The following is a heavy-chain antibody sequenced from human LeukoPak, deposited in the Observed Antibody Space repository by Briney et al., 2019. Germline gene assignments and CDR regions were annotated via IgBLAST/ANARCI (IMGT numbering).Heavy chain of an antibody. J-gene: IGHJ4*02. V-gene: IGHV3-23*01. D-gene: IGHD2-8*01. Sequence: QSGGSLRLSCVASGFTFNIYPMTWVRQSPEKGLEWVSTIGTGGDTYYADSVKGRFTISRDDSKNTLYLQMHSLGAEDTAVYYCARDAWSVRSYFDYWGQGTLVTVSS. CDR2: IGTGGDT. CDR1: GFTFNIYP. CDR3: ARDAWSVRSYFDY.